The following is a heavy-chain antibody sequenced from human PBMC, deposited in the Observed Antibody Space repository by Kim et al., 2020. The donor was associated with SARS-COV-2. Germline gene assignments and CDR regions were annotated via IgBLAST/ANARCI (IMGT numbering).Heavy chain of an antibody. V-gene: IGHV3-30-3*01. J-gene: IGHJ6*02. CDR3: ARGLAAIRDLYYYYGMDV. D-gene: IGHD2-2*02. CDR2: ISYDGSNK. Sequence: GGSLRLSCAASGFTFSSYAMHWVRQAPGKGLEWVAVISYDGSNKYYADSVKGRFTISRDNSKNTLYLQMNSLRAEDTAVYYCARGLAAIRDLYYYYGMDVWGQGTTVTVSS. CDR1: GFTFSSYA.